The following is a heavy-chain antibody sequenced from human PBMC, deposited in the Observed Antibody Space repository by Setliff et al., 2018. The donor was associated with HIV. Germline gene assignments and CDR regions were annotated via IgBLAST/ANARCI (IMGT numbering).Heavy chain of an antibody. J-gene: IGHJ5*02. CDR2: IYFSGST. CDR1: GGSLSTSSFY. Sequence: SETLSLTCTVSGGSLSTSSFYWGWIRQPPGKGLQWIGSIYFSGSTYYNPSLRSRVTISVDTSKNQFSLKLRSVTAADTGIYYCARHRSYGDYDPNWFDPWGQGTLVTVSS. CDR3: ARHRSYGDYDPNWFDP. V-gene: IGHV4-39*01. D-gene: IGHD4-17*01.